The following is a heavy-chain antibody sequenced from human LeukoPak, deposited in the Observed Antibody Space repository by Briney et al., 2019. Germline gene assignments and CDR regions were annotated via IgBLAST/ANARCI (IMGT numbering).Heavy chain of an antibody. CDR1: GYTFTSYY. CDR3: ARGTRGGYSDIMTGRNLYYFDN. J-gene: IGHJ4*02. V-gene: IGHV1-46*01. CDR2: INPSGGST. D-gene: IGHD3-9*01. Sequence: ASVKVSCKASGYTFTSYYMHWVRQAPGQGLEWMGIINPSGGSTSYAQKFQDRVTITADDSRSTVYMELSSLRSEDTALYFCARGTRGGYSDIMTGRNLYYFDNWGQGTLVTVSS.